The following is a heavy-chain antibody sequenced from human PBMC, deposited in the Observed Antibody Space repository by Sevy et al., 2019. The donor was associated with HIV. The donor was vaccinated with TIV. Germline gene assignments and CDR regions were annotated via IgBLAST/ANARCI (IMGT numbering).Heavy chain of an antibody. CDR1: GYTFTSYG. J-gene: IGHJ3*02. Sequence: ASVKVSCKASGYTFTSYGISWVRQAPGQGLEWMGWISAYNGNTNYAQKLQGRVTMTTDTSTSTAYTELRSLRSDDTAVYYCARVIHDYGGDGDAFDIWGQGTMVTVSS. V-gene: IGHV1-18*01. D-gene: IGHD4-17*01. CDR2: ISAYNGNT. CDR3: ARVIHDYGGDGDAFDI.